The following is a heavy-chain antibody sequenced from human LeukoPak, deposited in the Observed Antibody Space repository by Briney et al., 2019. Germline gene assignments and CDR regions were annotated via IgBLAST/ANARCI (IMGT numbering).Heavy chain of an antibody. V-gene: IGHV3-23*01. J-gene: IGHJ5*02. CDR2: ISGSGGST. Sequence: GGSLRLSCAASGFTFSSYAMSWVRQAPGKGLERVSAISGSGGSTYYADSVKGRFTISRDNSKNTLYLQMNSLRAEDTAVYYCARVDLRYGAIDPWGQGTLVTVSS. CDR1: GFTFSSYA. D-gene: IGHD4-17*01. CDR3: ARVDLRYGAIDP.